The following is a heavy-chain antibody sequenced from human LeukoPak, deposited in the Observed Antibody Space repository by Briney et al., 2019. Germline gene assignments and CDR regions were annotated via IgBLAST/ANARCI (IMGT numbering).Heavy chain of an antibody. CDR1: GGSMFSYY. CDR2: IYSSGIT. D-gene: IGHD3-16*01. V-gene: IGHV4-4*08. CDR3: ARRAYYDSSGFHPTSGYFDL. J-gene: IGHJ2*01. Sequence: SETPSPTCSVSGGSMFSYYWNWIRQPPGKGLEWIGYIYSSGITNYNPSLRSRGTISVDTSRNQFSLRLTSVTAEDTAIYYCARRAYYDSSGFHPTSGYFDLWGRGTLVTVSS.